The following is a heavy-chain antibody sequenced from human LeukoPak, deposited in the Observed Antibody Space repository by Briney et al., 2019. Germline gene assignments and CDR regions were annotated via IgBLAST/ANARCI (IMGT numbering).Heavy chain of an antibody. CDR3: ARGADGFDY. J-gene: IGHJ4*02. Sequence: GGSPRLSCAASGFTFSTYDMHWVRQATGKGLEWVSGIGKTGDTYYSGSVKGRFTNSRENAKNSLYLEMNSLRAGDTAVYYCARGADGFDYWGQGTLVTVSS. CDR2: IGKTGDT. D-gene: IGHD5-24*01. V-gene: IGHV3-13*04. CDR1: GFTFSTYD.